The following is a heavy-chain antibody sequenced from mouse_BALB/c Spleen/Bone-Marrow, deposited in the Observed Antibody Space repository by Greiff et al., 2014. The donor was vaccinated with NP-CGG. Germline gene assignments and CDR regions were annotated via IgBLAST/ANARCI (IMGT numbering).Heavy chain of an antibody. J-gene: IGHJ4*01. CDR2: ISDGGSYT. V-gene: IGHV5-4*02. D-gene: IGHD2-3*01. CDR1: GFTFSDYY. CDR3: ARGPHDDDMDY. Sequence: EVKLQESGGGLVKPGGSLKHSCAASGFTFSDYYMYWVRQTPEKRLEWVATISDGGSYTYYPDSVKGRFTISRDNAKNNLYLQLSSLKSEDTAMYYCARGPHDDDMDYWGQGTSVTVSS.